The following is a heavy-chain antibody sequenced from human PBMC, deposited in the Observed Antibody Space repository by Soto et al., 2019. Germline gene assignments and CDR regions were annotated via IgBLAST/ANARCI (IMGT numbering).Heavy chain of an antibody. J-gene: IGHJ4*02. CDR1: GFTFSSYA. V-gene: IGHV3-23*01. CDR3: AKDIYSAILTGYYLGGFAY. D-gene: IGHD3-9*01. CDR2: ISGSGGST. Sequence: EVQLLESGGGLVQPGGSLRLSCAASGFTFSSYAMSWVRQAPGKGLEWVSAISGSGGSTYYADSVKGRFTISRDNSKNTLYLHMNSLRAEDTAVYYCAKDIYSAILTGYYLGGFAYWGQGTLVTVS.